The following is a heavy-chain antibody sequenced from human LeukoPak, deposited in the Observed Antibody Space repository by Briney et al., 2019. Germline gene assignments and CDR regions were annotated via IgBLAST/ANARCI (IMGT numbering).Heavy chain of an antibody. J-gene: IGHJ4*02. V-gene: IGHV4-39*07. CDR2: IYYSGST. CDR1: GGSISSSSYY. Sequence: SETLSLTCTVSGGSISSSSYYWGWIRQPPGKGLEWIGSIYYSGSTYYNPSLKSRVTISVDTSKNQFSLKLSPVTAADTAVYYCAMDDYGGSERGYWGQGTLVTVSS. D-gene: IGHD4-23*01. CDR3: AMDDYGGSERGY.